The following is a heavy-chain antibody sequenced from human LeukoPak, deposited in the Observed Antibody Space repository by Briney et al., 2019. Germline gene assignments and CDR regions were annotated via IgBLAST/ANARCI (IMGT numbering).Heavy chain of an antibody. D-gene: IGHD6-13*01. CDR1: GFTFSSYS. Sequence: GGSLRLSCAASGFTFSSYSMNWVRQAPGKGLEWVSSISSSSSYIYYADSVKGRFTISRDNAKNSLYLQMNSLRAEDTAVYYCARPVRWGGKNEYSSSWYKLSGAFDIWGQGTMVTVSS. J-gene: IGHJ3*02. CDR2: ISSSSSYI. CDR3: ARPVRWGGKNEYSSSWYKLSGAFDI. V-gene: IGHV3-21*01.